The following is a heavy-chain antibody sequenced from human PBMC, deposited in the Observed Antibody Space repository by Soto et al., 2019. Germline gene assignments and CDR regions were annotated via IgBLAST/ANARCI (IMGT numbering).Heavy chain of an antibody. Sequence: SVKVSCKASGGTFSSYTISWVRQAPGQGLEWMGRIIPILGIANYAQKFQGRVTITADKSTSTAYMELSSLRSEDTAVYYCARAYYDILTGYYMNWFDPWGQGTLVTVSS. CDR1: GGTFSSYT. CDR3: ARAYYDILTGYYMNWFDP. D-gene: IGHD3-9*01. V-gene: IGHV1-69*02. J-gene: IGHJ5*02. CDR2: IIPILGIA.